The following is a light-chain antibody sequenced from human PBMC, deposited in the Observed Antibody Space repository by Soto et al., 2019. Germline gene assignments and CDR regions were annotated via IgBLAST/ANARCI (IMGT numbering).Light chain of an antibody. Sequence: EIVVTQSPATLSLSPGERATLSCRASQSVSSYLAWYQQKPGQAPRLLIYDASNRATGIPARFSGSGSGTEFTLTISSLEPEDFAVYYCQQRSNWPPNTFGQGTRLEIK. CDR1: QSVSSY. J-gene: IGKJ5*01. CDR2: DAS. CDR3: QQRSNWPPNT. V-gene: IGKV3-11*01.